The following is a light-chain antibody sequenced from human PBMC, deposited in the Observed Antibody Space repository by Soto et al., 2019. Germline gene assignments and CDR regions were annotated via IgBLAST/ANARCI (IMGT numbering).Light chain of an antibody. Sequence: EIVMTQSPATLSVFPGERATLSCRASQSVNSNLAWYQQKPGQAPRLLISGATSRATGTPARFSGSGSGTDFTLTISSLQPEDFAVYYCQQYNNWPPWTFGQGTKVGLK. CDR1: QSVNSN. CDR3: QQYNNWPPWT. CDR2: GAT. V-gene: IGKV3D-15*01. J-gene: IGKJ1*01.